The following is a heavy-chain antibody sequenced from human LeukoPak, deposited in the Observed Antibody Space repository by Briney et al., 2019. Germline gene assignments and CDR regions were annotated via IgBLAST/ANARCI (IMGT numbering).Heavy chain of an antibody. CDR1: GFTFSSYE. Sequence: GGSLRLSCAASGFTFSSYEMNWVRQAPGKGLEWVSYISSSSSTIYYADSVKGRFTISRDNAKNSLYLQMNSLRAEDTAVYYCARDLYGNWNYGFDPWGQGTLVTVSS. D-gene: IGHD1-7*01. CDR3: ARDLYGNWNYGFDP. J-gene: IGHJ5*02. CDR2: ISSSSSTI. V-gene: IGHV3-48*01.